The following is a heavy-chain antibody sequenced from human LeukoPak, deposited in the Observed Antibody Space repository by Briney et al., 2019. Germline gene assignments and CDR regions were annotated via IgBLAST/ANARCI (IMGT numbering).Heavy chain of an antibody. V-gene: IGHV4-4*02. J-gene: IGHJ5*02. CDR3: ARLYCSSTSCRNWFDP. D-gene: IGHD2-2*01. CDR1: GGSISSSNW. Sequence: SETLSLTCAVSGGSISSSNWWSWVRPPPGKGLEWIGEIYHSGSTNYNPSLKSRVTISVDKSKNQFSLKLSSVTAADTAVYYCARLYCSSTSCRNWFDPWGQGTLVTVSS. CDR2: IYHSGST.